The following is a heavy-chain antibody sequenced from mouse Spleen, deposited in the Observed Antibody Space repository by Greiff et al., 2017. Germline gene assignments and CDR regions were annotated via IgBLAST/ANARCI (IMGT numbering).Heavy chain of an antibody. V-gene: IGHV5-17*02. CDR3: ARRYGNYAMDY. D-gene: IGHD2-1*01. J-gene: IGHJ4*01. Sequence: EVKLVESGGGLVQPGGSRKLSCAASGFTFSSFGMHWVRQAPEKGLEWVAYISSGSSTIYYADTVKGRFTISRDNPKNTLFLQMTSLRSEDTAMYYCARRYGNYAMDYWGQGTSVTVSS. CDR2: ISSGSSTI. CDR1: GFTFSSFG.